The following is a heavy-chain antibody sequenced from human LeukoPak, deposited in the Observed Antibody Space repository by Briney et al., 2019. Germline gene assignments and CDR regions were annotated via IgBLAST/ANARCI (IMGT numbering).Heavy chain of an antibody. CDR2: ISGSGGST. Sequence: PGGSLRLSCAASGFTFSSSAMSWVRQAPGKGLEWVSAISGSGGSTYYADSVKGRFTISRDNSKNTLYLQMNSLRAEDTAVYYCAKVARIAVAGTDYYYGMDVWGQGTTVTVSS. J-gene: IGHJ6*02. V-gene: IGHV3-23*01. CDR3: AKVARIAVAGTDYYYGMDV. CDR1: GFTFSSSA. D-gene: IGHD6-19*01.